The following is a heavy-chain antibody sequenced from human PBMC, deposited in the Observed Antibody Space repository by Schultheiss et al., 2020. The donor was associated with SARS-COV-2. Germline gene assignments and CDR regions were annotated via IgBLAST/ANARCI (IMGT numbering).Heavy chain of an antibody. J-gene: IGHJ5*02. V-gene: IGHV4-59*12. CDR1: GGSFSGYY. CDR2: IYYSGST. CDR3: ARDLSSPPYNWFDP. Sequence: SETLSLTCAVYGGSFSGYYWGWIRQPPGKGLEWIGYIYYSGSTNYNPSLKSRVTISIDTSKNQFSLNLNSVTAADTAVYYCARDLSSPPYNWFDPWGQGTLVTVSS.